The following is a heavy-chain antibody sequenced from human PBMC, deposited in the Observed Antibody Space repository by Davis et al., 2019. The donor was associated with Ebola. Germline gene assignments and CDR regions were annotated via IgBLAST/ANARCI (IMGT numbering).Heavy chain of an antibody. CDR3: ARGAARSFDY. J-gene: IGHJ4*02. Sequence: GESLKISCAASGFTFSDYYMSWIRQAPGKGLEWVSYISSSGSTIYYADSVKGRFTISRDNAKNSLYLLMNSLRAEDTAVYYCARGAARSFDYWGQGTLVTVSS. V-gene: IGHV3-11*04. D-gene: IGHD6-6*01. CDR1: GFTFSDYY. CDR2: ISSSGSTI.